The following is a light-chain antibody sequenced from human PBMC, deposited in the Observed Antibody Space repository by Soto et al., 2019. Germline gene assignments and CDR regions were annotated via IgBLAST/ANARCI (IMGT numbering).Light chain of an antibody. Sequence: EIVLTQSPSTLSLSPGERATLSSRASQSVSSYLAWYQQKPGQAPRLLIYDASNRATGIPARFSGSGSGTDFTLTISSLEPEDFAVYYCQQRSNWTPITFGQGTRLEI. CDR1: QSVSSY. CDR2: DAS. J-gene: IGKJ5*01. CDR3: QQRSNWTPIT. V-gene: IGKV3-11*01.